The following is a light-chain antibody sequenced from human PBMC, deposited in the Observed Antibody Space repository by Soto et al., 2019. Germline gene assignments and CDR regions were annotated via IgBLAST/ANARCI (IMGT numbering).Light chain of an antibody. CDR1: QSVSSN. CDR2: GAS. Sequence: EIVMTQSPATLSVSTGERATLSCRASQSVSSNLAWYQQKPGQAPRLLIYGASTRATGIPARFSGSGSGTEFTLTISRLQSEDFAVYYCQQYNNWPPWTFAQGTKVEIK. J-gene: IGKJ1*01. V-gene: IGKV3-15*01. CDR3: QQYNNWPPWT.